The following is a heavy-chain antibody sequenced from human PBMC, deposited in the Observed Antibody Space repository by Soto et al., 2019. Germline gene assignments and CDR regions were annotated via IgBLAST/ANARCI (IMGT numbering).Heavy chain of an antibody. CDR3: ARDTLAY. J-gene: IGHJ4*02. CDR1: GGTFSSYA. CDR2: INPIFGTA. D-gene: IGHD6-6*01. V-gene: IGHV1-69*12. Sequence: QVQLVQSGAEVKKPGSSVKVSCKASGGTFSSYAISWVRQAPGQGVEWMGGINPIFGTANYAQKFQGRATITDDQSPRPAYMDLRSLISEPPPLYYSARDTLAYWGQGTLVTVSS.